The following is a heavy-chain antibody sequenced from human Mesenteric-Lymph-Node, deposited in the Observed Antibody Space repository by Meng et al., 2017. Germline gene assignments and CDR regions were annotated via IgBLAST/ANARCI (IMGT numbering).Heavy chain of an antibody. CDR3: ARDGRYCSSTSCCDY. V-gene: IGHV1-69*06. J-gene: IGHJ4*02. CDR2: IIPIFGTA. Sequence: VQPVQSGGDVKKPVSSVNVSFKASGGTFSSYAISWVRQAPGQGLEWMRGIIPIFGTANNAQKFQGRVTITADKSTSTAYMELSSLRSEDTAVYYCARDGRYCSSTSCCDYWGQGTLVTVSS. D-gene: IGHD2-2*01. CDR1: GGTFSSYA.